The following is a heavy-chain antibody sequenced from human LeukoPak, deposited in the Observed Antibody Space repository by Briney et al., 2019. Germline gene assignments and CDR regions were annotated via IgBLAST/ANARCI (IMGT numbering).Heavy chain of an antibody. V-gene: IGHV3-21*01. CDR1: GFTFSSYS. CDR3: AREVEGIDY. CDR2: ISSSSGYI. D-gene: IGHD5-24*01. Sequence: GGSLRLSCAASGFTFSSYSMNWVRQAPGKVLEWVSSISSSSGYIYYADSVKGRFTISRDNAKNSLYLQMNSLRAEDTAVYYCAREVEGIDYWGQGTLVTVSS. J-gene: IGHJ4*02.